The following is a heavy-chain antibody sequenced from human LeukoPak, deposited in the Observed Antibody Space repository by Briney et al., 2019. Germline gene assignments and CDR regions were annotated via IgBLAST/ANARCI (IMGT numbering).Heavy chain of an antibody. CDR1: GGSISSYY. V-gene: IGHV4-59*08. Sequence: SETLSLTCTVSGGSISSYYWSWIRQPPGKGLEWIGYIYYSGSTNYNPSLKSRVTISVDTSKNQFSLKLSSVTAADTAVYYCARQRKYRYGFYYYGMDVWGQGTTVTVSS. J-gene: IGHJ6*02. CDR2: IYYSGST. D-gene: IGHD5-18*01. CDR3: ARQRKYRYGFYYYGMDV.